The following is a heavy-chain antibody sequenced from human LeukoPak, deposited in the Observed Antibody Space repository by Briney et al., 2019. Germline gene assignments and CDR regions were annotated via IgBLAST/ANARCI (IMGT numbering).Heavy chain of an antibody. D-gene: IGHD4-11*01. J-gene: IGHJ4*02. CDR1: GFTFSKYA. CDR3: ARGRSSLGLQSLRGFYFDY. V-gene: IGHV4-34*01. CDR2: INHSGRT. Sequence: GSLRLSCAASGFTFSKYAMGWVRQSPGKELKWIGEINHSGRTNDNPSLKSRVTIPVDTSKNQFSLKVTSVTAADTAVYYCARGRSSLGLQSLRGFYFDYWGQGTLITVSS.